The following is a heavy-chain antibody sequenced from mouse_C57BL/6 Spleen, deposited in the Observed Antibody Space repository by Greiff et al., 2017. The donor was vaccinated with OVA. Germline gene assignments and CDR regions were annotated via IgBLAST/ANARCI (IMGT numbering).Heavy chain of an antibody. Sequence: QVQLQQSGAELARPGASVKLSCKASGYTFTSYGISWVKQRTGQGLEWIGEIYPRNGNTYYNEKFKGKATLTADKSSSTAYMELRSLTSEDSAVYCGARGRDYDEAMDYWGQGTSVTVSS. D-gene: IGHD2-4*01. V-gene: IGHV1-81*01. J-gene: IGHJ4*01. CDR3: ARGRDYDEAMDY. CDR2: IYPRNGNT. CDR1: GYTFTSYG.